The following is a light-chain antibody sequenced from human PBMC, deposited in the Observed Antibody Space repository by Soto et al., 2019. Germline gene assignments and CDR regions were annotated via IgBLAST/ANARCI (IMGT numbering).Light chain of an antibody. V-gene: IGKV3-15*01. Sequence: EILMTRSPHTLPESPGTRFTPACMASRTVSNRLAWYQHKPGQAPRPLISGASTGATGIPPRFRGSGSGTDFTLTISSLQSEDFAVYCCQQYKNWPTITFGQGTRLEIK. CDR2: GAS. J-gene: IGKJ5*01. CDR1: RTVSNR. CDR3: QQYKNWPTIT.